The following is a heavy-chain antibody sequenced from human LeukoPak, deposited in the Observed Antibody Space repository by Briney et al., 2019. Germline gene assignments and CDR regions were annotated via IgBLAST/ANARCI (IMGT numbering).Heavy chain of an antibody. V-gene: IGHV4-59*01. Sequence: SETLTLTCTVSGGSISNYYRSWIRQPPGKGLEWIGYIYYSGGTNYNPSLRSRVSMSVDTSKNQLSLMLSSVTAADTAVYYCATNLGGHPAVAFDLWGQGTPVTVSS. D-gene: IGHD3-16*01. J-gene: IGHJ1*01. CDR1: GGSISNYY. CDR2: IYYSGGT. CDR3: ATNLGGHPAVAFDL.